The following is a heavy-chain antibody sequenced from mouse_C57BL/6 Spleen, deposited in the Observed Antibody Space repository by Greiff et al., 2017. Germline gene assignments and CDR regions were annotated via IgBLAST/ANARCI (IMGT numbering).Heavy chain of an antibody. CDR1: GFNIKDYY. J-gene: IGHJ2*01. CDR2: IDPADGET. Sequence: VQLQQSGAELVKPGASVKLSCTASGFNIKDYYMHWVKQRTEQGLEWIGRIDPADGETQYTQTFQAKATITADTSSNTAYLQLCSLTSGDTAVYYCASSINVDYWGQGTTLTVSS. D-gene: IGHD2-10*02. CDR3: ASSINVDY. V-gene: IGHV14-2*01.